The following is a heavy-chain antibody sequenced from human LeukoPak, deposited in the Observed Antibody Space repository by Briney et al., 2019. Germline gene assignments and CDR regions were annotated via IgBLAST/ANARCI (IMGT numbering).Heavy chain of an antibody. D-gene: IGHD2-8*02. Sequence: SETLSLTCTDSGGSISSSSYYWGWIRQPPGKGMEWIGSIHYRGSTYYTSSLKSRVIISVDASKNQFSLKLTSATAADTAVYYCATDFDNTGLQGFDPWGQGTLVTVSS. V-gene: IGHV4-39*02. CDR1: GGSISSSSYY. J-gene: IGHJ5*02. CDR3: ATDFDNTGLQGFDP. CDR2: IHYRGST.